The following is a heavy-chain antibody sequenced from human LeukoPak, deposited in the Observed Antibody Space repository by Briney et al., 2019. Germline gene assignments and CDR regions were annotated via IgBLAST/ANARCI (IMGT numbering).Heavy chain of an antibody. D-gene: IGHD1-20*01. CDR2: INSDGSNT. Sequence: PGGSLRLSCAASGFTFSNYWMHWVRQAPGKGLVWVSRINSDGSNTNYADSVKGRFTISRDNAKNTLYLQMNGLRAEDTAVYYCARDLPSNWFKWNDVYYWGQGTLVTVSS. V-gene: IGHV3-74*01. J-gene: IGHJ4*02. CDR1: GFTFSNYW. CDR3: ARDLPSNWFKWNDVYY.